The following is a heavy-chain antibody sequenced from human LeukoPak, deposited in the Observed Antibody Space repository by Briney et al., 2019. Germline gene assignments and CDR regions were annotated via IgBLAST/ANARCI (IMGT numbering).Heavy chain of an antibody. J-gene: IGHJ4*02. CDR3: ARALATDFDY. V-gene: IGHV4-34*01. CDR1: GGSFSGYY. D-gene: IGHD5-12*01. CDR2: INHSGST. Sequence: SETLSLTCAVYGGSFSGYYWSWIRQPPGKGLEWIGEINHSGSTNYNPSLKSRVTISVDTSKNQFSLELSSVTAADTAVYYCARALATDFDYWGQGTLVTVSS.